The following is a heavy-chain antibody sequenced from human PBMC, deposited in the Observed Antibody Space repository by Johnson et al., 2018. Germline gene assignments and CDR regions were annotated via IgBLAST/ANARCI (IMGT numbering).Heavy chain of an antibody. J-gene: IGHJ6*02. CDR3: ARGNSGICGVVARPHYYGMDV. CDR2: IIPIFGTV. V-gene: IGHV1-69*01. Sequence: QVQLQESGAEVKKXGSSXKVXCTASGDTFSSYAISWVRQAPGQGPEWMGGIIPIFGTVNYAQKFQGKITMTADESTRTGYLEMKSLGSEDTAVYYCARGNSGICGVVARPHYYGMDVWGQGTTVTVSS. CDR1: GDTFSSYA. D-gene: IGHD3-3*01.